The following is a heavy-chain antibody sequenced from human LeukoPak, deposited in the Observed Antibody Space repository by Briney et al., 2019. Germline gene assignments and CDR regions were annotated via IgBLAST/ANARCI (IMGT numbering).Heavy chain of an antibody. D-gene: IGHD1-26*01. CDR1: GGSISSYY. V-gene: IGHV4-59*08. Sequence: SETLSLTCSVSGGSISSYYWSWIRQPPGKGLEWIGYIFYSGSTNYNPSLKSRVTISLDTSKNQFSLKLSSVTAADTAVYYCATQARVVGATGYFDYWGQGTLVTVSS. CDR3: ATQARVVGATGYFDY. J-gene: IGHJ4*02. CDR2: IFYSGST.